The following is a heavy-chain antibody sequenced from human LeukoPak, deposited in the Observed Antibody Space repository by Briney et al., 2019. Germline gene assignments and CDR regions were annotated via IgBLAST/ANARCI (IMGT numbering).Heavy chain of an antibody. J-gene: IGHJ6*03. Sequence: SEALSLTCTVSGGSIGSFYWSWIRQPPGKGLEWVGGISHNGVTNYNPSLKSRVAISVDTSKNQFSLKLNSVTAADTAVYYCARDSLHYYSYYMDVWGKGTTVTVSS. CDR1: GGSIGSFY. CDR3: ARDSLHYYSYYMDV. V-gene: IGHV4-34*01. CDR2: ISHNGVT.